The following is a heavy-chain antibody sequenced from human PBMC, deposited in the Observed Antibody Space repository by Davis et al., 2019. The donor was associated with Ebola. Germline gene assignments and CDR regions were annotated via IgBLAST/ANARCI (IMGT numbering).Heavy chain of an antibody. CDR1: GLTFSNYA. V-gene: IGHV3-30*04. D-gene: IGHD3-3*01. Sequence: PRGSLRLSCAVSGLTFSNYAMHWVRQVPGKGLEWGAVGSHSEREKFYADSVKGRFTISRDNSENTLYLRMNSLTADDAAVYFCARAVFHEVLDSWGQGTPVTVSS. CDR3: ARAVFHEVLDS. CDR2: GSHSEREK. J-gene: IGHJ4*02.